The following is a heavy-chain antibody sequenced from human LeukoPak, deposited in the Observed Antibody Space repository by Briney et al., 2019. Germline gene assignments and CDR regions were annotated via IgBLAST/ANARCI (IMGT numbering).Heavy chain of an antibody. V-gene: IGHV1-46*01. CDR2: INPSGGST. CDR3: ARVGGSGGVDY. J-gene: IGHJ4*02. CDR1: GYTFTSYY. Sequence: ASVKVSCKASGYTFTSYYIHWGRQAPGQGLESVGIINPSGGSTIYAQKFQGRVTMTRDTSTSTVYMELSSLRSEDTAVYYCARVGGSGGVDYWGQGTLVTVSS. D-gene: IGHD3-10*01.